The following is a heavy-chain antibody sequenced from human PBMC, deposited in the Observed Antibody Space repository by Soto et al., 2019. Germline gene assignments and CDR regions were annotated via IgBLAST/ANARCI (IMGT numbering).Heavy chain of an antibody. J-gene: IGHJ6*02. D-gene: IGHD2-2*01. CDR3: ARDDCSSTSYYYYYGMDV. Sequence: PWETLSLTCTVSGGSISSYYWSWIRQPAGKGLEWIGRIYTSGSTNYNPSLKSRVTMSVDTSKNQFSLKLSSVTAADTAVYYCARDDCSSTSYYYYYGMDVWGQGTMVTVSS. V-gene: IGHV4-4*07. CDR1: GGSISSYY. CDR2: IYTSGST.